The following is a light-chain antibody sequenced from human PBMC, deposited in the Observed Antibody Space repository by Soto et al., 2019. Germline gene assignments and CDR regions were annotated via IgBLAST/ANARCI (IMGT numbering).Light chain of an antibody. Sequence: QSALTQPPSASGSPGQSVTISCTGTSSDVGNYHYVSWYQQHPGKAPKLMIYEVNKRPSGVPNRFSGSKSGNTASLTVSGLQAEDEADYYCSSYAGSNNFVFGTGTKLTVL. V-gene: IGLV2-8*01. CDR3: SSYAGSNNFV. CDR1: SSDVGNYHY. J-gene: IGLJ1*01. CDR2: EVN.